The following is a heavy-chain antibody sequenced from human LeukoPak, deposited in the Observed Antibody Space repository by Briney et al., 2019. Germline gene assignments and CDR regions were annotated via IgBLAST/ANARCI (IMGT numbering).Heavy chain of an antibody. CDR2: ISWNSGSI. J-gene: IGHJ4*02. V-gene: IGHV3-9*01. D-gene: IGHD3-10*01. CDR3: AKVSFGESSFDY. Sequence: GGSLRLSCAASGFTFDDYTMHWVRQAPGKGLEWVSGISWNSGSIGYADSVKGRFTISRDNAKNSLYLQMNSLRAEDTALYYCAKVSFGESSFDYWGQGTLVTVSS. CDR1: GFTFDDYT.